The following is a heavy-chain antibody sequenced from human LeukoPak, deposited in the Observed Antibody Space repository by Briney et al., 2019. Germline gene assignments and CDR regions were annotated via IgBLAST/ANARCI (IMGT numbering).Heavy chain of an antibody. Sequence: SETLSLTCTFSGDSISSYYWSWIRQPPGKGLEWIGCIYYSGNTNYNPSLKSRVTISIDTSKNQFSLKLSSVTAADTAVYYCARDYAFDIWGQGTMVTVSS. V-gene: IGHV4-59*01. J-gene: IGHJ3*02. CDR2: IYYSGNT. CDR3: ARDYAFDI. CDR1: GDSISSYY.